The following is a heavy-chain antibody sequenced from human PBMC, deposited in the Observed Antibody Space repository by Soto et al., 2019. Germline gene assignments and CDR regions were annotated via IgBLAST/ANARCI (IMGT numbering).Heavy chain of an antibody. V-gene: IGHV3-48*03. J-gene: IGHJ6*02. CDR2: IGTSGKTI. D-gene: IGHD4-4*01. CDR3: ARDPAIYSGKFDYGLDV. CDR1: GFTFSSYE. Sequence: GGSLRLSCAVSGFTFSSYEMNWVRQAPGKGLEWVSYIGTSGKTIYYADSVRGRFTISRDNAKNSLYLQMNSLRAEDTAVYFCARDPAIYSGKFDYGLDVWGRGTTVTSP.